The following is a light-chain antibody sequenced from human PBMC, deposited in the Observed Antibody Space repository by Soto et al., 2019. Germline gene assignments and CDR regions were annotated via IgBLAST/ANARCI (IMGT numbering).Light chain of an antibody. CDR3: CSYAGSVV. Sequence: QSVLTQPGSVSGSPGQAITISSTGTSSDVGSYNLVSWYQQHPGKAPKLMIYEGSKRPSGVSNRFSGSKSGNTASLTISGLQAEDEADYYCCSYAGSVVFGGGTKLTVL. J-gene: IGLJ2*01. V-gene: IGLV2-23*01. CDR2: EGS. CDR1: SSDVGSYNL.